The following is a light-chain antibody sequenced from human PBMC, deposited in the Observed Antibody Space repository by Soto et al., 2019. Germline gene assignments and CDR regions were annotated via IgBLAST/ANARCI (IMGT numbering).Light chain of an antibody. CDR1: QSVSSY. V-gene: IGKV3-11*01. CDR3: QQRHMWPIT. J-gene: IGKJ5*01. Sequence: EIVLTQSPATLSLSSGERATLSCRASQSVSSYLAWYQHKPGQAPRLLIYDAYNRATGIPPRFSGSGSGTDFTLTISSLEPEDSAVYYCQQRHMWPITFGQGTLLEIK. CDR2: DAY.